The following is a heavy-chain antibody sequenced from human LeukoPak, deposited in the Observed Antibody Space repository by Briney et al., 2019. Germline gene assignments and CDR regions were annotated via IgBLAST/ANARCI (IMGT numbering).Heavy chain of an antibody. J-gene: IGHJ4*02. CDR1: GFTFSSYA. V-gene: IGHV3-23*01. CDR3: AKDYSSGWHFDY. Sequence: TGGSLRLSCAASGFTFSSYAMSWVRQAPGKGLEWVSAISGSGGSTYYADSVKGRFTISRDNSENTLYLQMNSLRAEDTAVYYCAKDYSSGWHFDYWGQGTLVTVSS. CDR2: ISGSGGST. D-gene: IGHD6-19*01.